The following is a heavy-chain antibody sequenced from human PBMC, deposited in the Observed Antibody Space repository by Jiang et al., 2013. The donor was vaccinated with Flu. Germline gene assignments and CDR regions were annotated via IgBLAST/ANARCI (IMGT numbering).Heavy chain of an antibody. CDR2: IHPGDSDT. CDR3: ARHLYSTTSPHLDY. D-gene: IGHD2-2*01. V-gene: IGHV5-51*01. CDR1: GYKFTSQW. J-gene: IGHJ4*02. Sequence: SGYKFTSQWIAWVRQMPGKGLEWMGIIHPGDSDTRYSPSFQGQVTISVDKSISTAYLHWSSLKASDTAMYYCARHLYSTTSPHLDYWGQGTLVTVSS.